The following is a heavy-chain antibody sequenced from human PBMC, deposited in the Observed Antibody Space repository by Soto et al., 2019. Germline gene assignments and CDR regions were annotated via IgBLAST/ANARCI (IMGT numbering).Heavy chain of an antibody. CDR3: ARGLAYSGYDEIDY. CDR2: INHSGST. CDR1: GGSFSGYY. V-gene: IGHV4-34*01. Sequence: QVQLQQWGAGLLKPSETLSLTCAVYGGSFSGYYWSWIRQPPGKGLEWIGEINHSGSTNYNPPLKSRVTRSVDTSKNQFSLKLSAVTAADTAVYYCARGLAYSGYDEIDYWGQGTLVTVCS. J-gene: IGHJ4*02. D-gene: IGHD5-12*01.